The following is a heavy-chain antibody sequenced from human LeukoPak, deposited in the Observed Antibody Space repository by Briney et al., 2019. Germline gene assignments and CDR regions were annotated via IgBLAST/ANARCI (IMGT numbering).Heavy chain of an antibody. CDR2: IYWDGDS. CDR3: AHSVALDYRSFDY. Sequence: SGPTLVNPTQTLTLTCTFSGFSISTHGVGVGWIRQPPGKALEWLALIYWDGDSRYGPSLRSRLTITKDASKNQVVLTVTDVDPVDTATYFCAHSVALDYRSFDYWGQGTLVTVSS. V-gene: IGHV2-5*05. D-gene: IGHD4-11*01. CDR1: GFSISTHGVG. J-gene: IGHJ4*02.